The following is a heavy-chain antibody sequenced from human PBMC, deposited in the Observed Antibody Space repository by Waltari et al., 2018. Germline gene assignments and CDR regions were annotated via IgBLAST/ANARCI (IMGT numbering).Heavy chain of an antibody. Sequence: QVQLVQSGSELKKPGASVKVSCKASGYTFTSYAMNWVRQAPGQGLEWMGWINTNTWNPTYAQGFTGRFVFSLDTSVSTAYLQISSLKAEDTAVYYCAREEIVVVVASRGYYGMDVWGQGTTVTVSS. J-gene: IGHJ6*02. CDR1: GYTFTSYA. D-gene: IGHD2-15*01. V-gene: IGHV7-4-1*02. CDR3: AREEIVVVVASRGYYGMDV. CDR2: INTNTWNP.